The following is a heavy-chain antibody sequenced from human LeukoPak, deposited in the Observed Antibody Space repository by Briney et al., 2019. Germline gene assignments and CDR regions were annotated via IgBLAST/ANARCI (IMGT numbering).Heavy chain of an antibody. J-gene: IGHJ4*02. CDR3: ARGSTYYYDSSGYSG. CDR1: GGSFSGYY. CDR2: INHSGST. Sequence: SETLSLTCAVYGGSFSGYYWSWIRQPPGKGPEWIGEINHSGSTNYNPSLKSRVTISVDTSKNQFSLKLSSVTAADTAVYYCARGSTYYYDSSGYSGWGQGTLVTVSS. D-gene: IGHD3-22*01. V-gene: IGHV4-34*01.